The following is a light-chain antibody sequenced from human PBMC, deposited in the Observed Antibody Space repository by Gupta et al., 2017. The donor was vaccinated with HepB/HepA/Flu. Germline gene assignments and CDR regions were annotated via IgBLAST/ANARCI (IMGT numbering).Light chain of an antibody. J-gene: IGKJ4*01. V-gene: IGKV1-8*01. CDR1: QGIYSY. CDR3: QQYHSYPLT. Sequence: AIRMTQSPSSFSASTGDRVTITCRASQGIYSYIAWYQQITGKAPKLLIYAKSTLQSGVPSRFSGSGSGTDFTLTISYLQSEDFATYYCQQYHSYPLTFGGGTKVEIK. CDR2: AKS.